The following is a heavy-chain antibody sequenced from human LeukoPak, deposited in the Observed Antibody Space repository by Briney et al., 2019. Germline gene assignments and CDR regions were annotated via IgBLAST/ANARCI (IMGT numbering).Heavy chain of an antibody. D-gene: IGHD3-22*01. CDR1: GGSFSGYF. V-gene: IGHV4-34*01. Sequence: KASETLSLTCAVSGGSFSGYFWTWIRQAPGKGLEWIGEINHSGSTNYNASLESRVTISVDTSKKQFSLNLNSVTAADTAVYYCARKFRNKFDSSGFFGFWGQGTLVTVSS. CDR2: INHSGST. J-gene: IGHJ4*02. CDR3: ARKFRNKFDSSGFFGF.